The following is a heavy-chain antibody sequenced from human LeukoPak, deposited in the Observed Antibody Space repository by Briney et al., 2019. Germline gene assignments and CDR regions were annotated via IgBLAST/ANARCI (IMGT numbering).Heavy chain of an antibody. V-gene: IGHV4-39*07. Sequence: SETLSLTCTVSGGSISSSSYYWGWIRQPPGKGLEWIGSIYYSGSTYYNPSLKSRVTISVDTSKNQFSLKLSSVTAADTAVYYCARFLSGYGSDHWGQGTLVTVSS. CDR3: ARFLSGYGSDH. CDR2: IYYSGST. CDR1: GGSISSSSYY. J-gene: IGHJ4*02. D-gene: IGHD5-12*01.